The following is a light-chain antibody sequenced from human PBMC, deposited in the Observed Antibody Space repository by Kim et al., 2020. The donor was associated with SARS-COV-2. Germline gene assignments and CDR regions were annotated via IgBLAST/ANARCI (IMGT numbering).Light chain of an antibody. CDR2: RNN. V-gene: IGLV10-54*01. CDR3: SAWDSSLHAWV. J-gene: IGLJ3*02. Sequence: RQTATLTCTGNSNNVAYQGAVWLQQHQGHPPKLLSSRNNNRPSGISERFSASRSGNTASLTITGLQPEDEADYYCSAWDSSLHAWVFGGGTKVTVL. CDR1: SNNVAYQG.